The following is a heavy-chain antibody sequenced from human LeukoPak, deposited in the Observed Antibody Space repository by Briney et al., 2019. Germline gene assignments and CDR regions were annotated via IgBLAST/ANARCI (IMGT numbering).Heavy chain of an antibody. CDR1: GFTFRSYG. CDR2: ISGSGDST. D-gene: IGHD2-2*01. Sequence: GGSLRLSCAASGFTFRSYGMTWVRQAPGKGLEWVSAISGSGDSTYYADSVKDRFTISRDNSRNTLYLQMNSLRAGDTAVYYCAKSFRSTSLDYWGQGTLVTVSS. J-gene: IGHJ4*02. V-gene: IGHV3-23*01. CDR3: AKSFRSTSLDY.